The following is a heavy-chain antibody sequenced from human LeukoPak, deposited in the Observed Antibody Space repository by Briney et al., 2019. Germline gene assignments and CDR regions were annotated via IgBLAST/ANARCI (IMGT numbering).Heavy chain of an antibody. CDR2: IYYSGST. CDR1: GGSISSHY. J-gene: IGHJ4*02. Sequence: PSETLSLTCTVSGGSISSHYWSWIRQPPGKGLEWIGYIYYSGSTNYNPSLKSRVTISVDTSKNQFSLKLSPVTAADTAVYYCARDSAAIGIDYWGQGTLVTVSS. CDR3: ARDSAAIGIDY. V-gene: IGHV4-59*11. D-gene: IGHD2-2*01.